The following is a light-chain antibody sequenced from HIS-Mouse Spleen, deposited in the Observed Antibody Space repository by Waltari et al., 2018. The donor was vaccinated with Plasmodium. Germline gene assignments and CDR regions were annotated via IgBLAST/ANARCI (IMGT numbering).Light chain of an antibody. CDR3: NSRDSSGNHVV. CDR2: GKN. CDR1: SLRSYY. Sequence: SSELTQDPAVFVALGQPVRFTCQGDSLRSYYASWYQQKPGQAPVLVIYGKNNRPSGIPDRFSGSSSGNTASLTITGAQAEDEADYYCNSRDSSGNHVVFGGGTKLTVL. V-gene: IGLV3-19*01. J-gene: IGLJ2*01.